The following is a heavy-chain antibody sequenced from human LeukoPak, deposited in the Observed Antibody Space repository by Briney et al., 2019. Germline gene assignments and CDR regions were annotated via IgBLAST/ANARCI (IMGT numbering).Heavy chain of an antibody. V-gene: IGHV4-31*03. J-gene: IGHJ4*02. Sequence: SQTLSLTCTVSGGSISSGGYYWSWIRQHPGKGLEWIGYIYYSGSTYYNPSLKSRVTISVDTSKNQFSLKLCSVTAADTAVYYCARGDVDSEIGYYFDYWGQGTLVTVSS. CDR3: ARGDVDSEIGYYFDY. D-gene: IGHD2-21*02. CDR2: IYYSGST. CDR1: GGSISSGGYY.